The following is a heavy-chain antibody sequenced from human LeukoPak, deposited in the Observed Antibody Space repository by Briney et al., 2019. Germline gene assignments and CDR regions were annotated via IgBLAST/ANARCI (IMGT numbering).Heavy chain of an antibody. D-gene: IGHD2-15*01. CDR1: GFTFNSYA. CDR2: ISGSGGST. CDR3: AADIVVVAAAPYPDY. J-gene: IGHJ4*02. Sequence: GGSLRLSCAASGFTFNSYAMSWVRQAAGKGLEWVSAISGSGGSTYYADSVKGRFTISSDNSKNTLYLQMNSLRAEDTAVYYCAADIVVVAAAPYPDYWGQGTLVTVSS. V-gene: IGHV3-23*01.